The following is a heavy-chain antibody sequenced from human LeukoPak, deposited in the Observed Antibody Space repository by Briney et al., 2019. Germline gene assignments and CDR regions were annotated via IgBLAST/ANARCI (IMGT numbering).Heavy chain of an antibody. Sequence: GGSLRLSCAASGFTFSSFWMSWVRQAPGKGLEWVANIKQDGSEEYYVDSVKGRFTISRDNAKNSLYLQMNSLRAEDTAVYYCVRDVAVAGTANYYYYYGMDVWGKGTTVTVSS. J-gene: IGHJ6*04. CDR2: IKQDGSEE. D-gene: IGHD6-19*01. CDR1: GFTFSSFW. CDR3: VRDVAVAGTANYYYYYGMDV. V-gene: IGHV3-7*03.